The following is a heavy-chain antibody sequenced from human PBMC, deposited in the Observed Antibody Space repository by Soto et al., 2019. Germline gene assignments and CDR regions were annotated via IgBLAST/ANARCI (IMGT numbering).Heavy chain of an antibody. V-gene: IGHV3-74*01. Sequence: GGSLRLSCAASGINFRRNWIHWVRQAPGKGLVWVSRINSDGSTSNYADSVKGRFTISRDNAKSTLFLQMNSLRAEDTAVYYCASPVMFSSSGELNWGQGTLVTVSS. D-gene: IGHD6-6*01. CDR2: INSDGSTS. CDR3: ASPVMFSSSGELN. J-gene: IGHJ4*02. CDR1: GINFRRNW.